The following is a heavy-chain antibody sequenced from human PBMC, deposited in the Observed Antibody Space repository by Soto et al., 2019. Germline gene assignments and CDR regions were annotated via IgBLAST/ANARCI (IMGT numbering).Heavy chain of an antibody. CDR1: GYTFTSYD. CDR2: IIPIFGTA. J-gene: IGHJ3*02. Sequence: QVQLVQSGAEVKKPGASVKVSCKASGYTFTSYDISWVRQAPGQGLEWMGGIIPIFGTANYAQKFQGRVTITADESTSTAYMELSSLRSEDTAVYYCARISDGVVTLTFDIWGQGTMVTVSS. V-gene: IGHV1-69*01. CDR3: ARISDGVVTLTFDI. D-gene: IGHD2-15*01.